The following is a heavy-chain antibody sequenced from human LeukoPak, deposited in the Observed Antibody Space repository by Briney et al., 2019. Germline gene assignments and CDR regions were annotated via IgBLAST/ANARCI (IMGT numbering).Heavy chain of an antibody. CDR3: ARDGVIRGVSDY. J-gene: IGHJ4*02. Sequence: PSETLSLTCTVSGGSISSGDYYWSWIRQPPGKGLEWIGSIFHSGNTYYNPSLNSRVTMSVDTSKNQFSLNLTSLTAADTAVYYCARDGVIRGVSDYWGQGTLVTVSS. D-gene: IGHD3-10*01. CDR1: GGSISSGDYY. CDR2: IFHSGNT. V-gene: IGHV4-39*07.